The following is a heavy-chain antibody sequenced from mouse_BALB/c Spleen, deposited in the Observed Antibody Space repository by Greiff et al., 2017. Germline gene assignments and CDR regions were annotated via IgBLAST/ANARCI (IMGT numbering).Heavy chain of an antibody. CDR1: GFTFSDYY. V-gene: IGHV5-4*02. CDR2: ISDGGSYT. J-gene: IGHJ1*01. CDR3: ARYGYEYWYFDV. Sequence: DVMLVESGGGLVKPGGSLKLSCAASGFTFSDYYMYWVRQTPEKRLEWVATISDGGSYTYYPDSVKGRFTISRDNAKNNLYLQMSSLKSEDTAMYYCARYGYEYWYFDVWGAGTTVTVSS. D-gene: IGHD2-2*01.